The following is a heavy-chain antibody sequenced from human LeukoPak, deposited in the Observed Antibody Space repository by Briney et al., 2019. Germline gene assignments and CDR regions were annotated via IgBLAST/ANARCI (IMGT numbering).Heavy chain of an antibody. CDR3: AKDLKVRGVRYYYMDV. CDR1: GFTFSSYA. CDR2: ISGSGGST. V-gene: IGHV3-23*01. Sequence: PGGSLRLSCAASGFTFSSYAMSWVRQAPGKGLEWVSAISGSGGSTYYADSVKGRFTISRDNSKNTLYLQMNGLRAEDTAVYYCAKDLKVRGVRYYYMDVWGKGTTVTVSS. J-gene: IGHJ6*03. D-gene: IGHD3-10*01.